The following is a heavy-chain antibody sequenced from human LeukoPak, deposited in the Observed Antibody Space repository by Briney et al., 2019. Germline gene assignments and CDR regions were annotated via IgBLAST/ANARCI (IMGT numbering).Heavy chain of an antibody. CDR2: IYHSGST. CDR3: ASEDTAMVFNY. J-gene: IGHJ4*02. V-gene: IGHV4-30-2*01. D-gene: IGHD5-18*01. Sequence: SQTLSLTCAVSGGSISSGGYSWSWIRQPPGKGLEWIGYIYHSGSTYYNPSLESRVTISVDRSKNQFSLKLSSVTAADTAVYYCASEDTAMVFNYWGQGTLVTVSS. CDR1: GGSISSGGYS.